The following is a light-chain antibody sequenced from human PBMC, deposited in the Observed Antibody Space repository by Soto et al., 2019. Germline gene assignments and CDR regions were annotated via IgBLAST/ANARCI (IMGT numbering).Light chain of an antibody. CDR2: DAS. V-gene: IGKV3D-20*01. CDR1: QYIDTD. CDR3: QEYDGAPIT. J-gene: IGKJ5*01. Sequence: DILLTQSPATLSLSPGERATLPCRASQYIDTDLAWYQQKPGQAPRLLIYDASARATGIPDRFSGSGSGTDFTLTIARLEPEDFAVYYCQEYDGAPITFGLGTRLEIK.